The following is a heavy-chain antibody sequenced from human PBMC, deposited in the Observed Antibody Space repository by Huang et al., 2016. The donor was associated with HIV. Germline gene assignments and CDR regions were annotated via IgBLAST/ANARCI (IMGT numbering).Heavy chain of an antibody. V-gene: IGHV3-74*01. Sequence: EVQLVESGGGLVQPGGSLRLSCAASGFTFSSYLMHWVRQALGKVLVLVSRINRDGGSTSYADSVKGRFTISRDNAKNTLYLQMNSLRAEDTAVYYCARDGVMLDYWGQGTLVTVSS. D-gene: IGHD3-16*01. CDR2: INRDGGST. CDR1: GFTFSSYL. CDR3: ARDGVMLDY. J-gene: IGHJ4*02.